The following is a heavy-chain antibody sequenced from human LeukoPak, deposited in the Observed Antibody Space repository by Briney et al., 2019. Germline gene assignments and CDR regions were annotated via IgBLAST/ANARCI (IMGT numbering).Heavy chain of an antibody. V-gene: IGHV4-59*01. Sequence: PSATLSPTCTVSGGSISSSYWSWIRQSPGKGLEWIGYIYYSGSTNYNPSLKSRVTISVDTSKNQFSLRLSSVTAADTAVYYCARVSGYDWESFHDYWGQGTLVTVSS. D-gene: IGHD5-12*01. J-gene: IGHJ4*02. CDR2: IYYSGST. CDR3: ARVSGYDWESFHDY. CDR1: GGSISSSY.